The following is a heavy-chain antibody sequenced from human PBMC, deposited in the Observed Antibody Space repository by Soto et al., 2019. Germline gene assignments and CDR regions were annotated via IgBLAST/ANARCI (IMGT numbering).Heavy chain of an antibody. D-gene: IGHD2-2*01. V-gene: IGHV3-30*18. CDR2: ISYDGSNK. J-gene: IGHJ6*03. CDR1: GFTFSSYG. Sequence: QVQLVESGGGVVQPGRSLRLSCAASGFTFSSYGMHWVRQAPGKGLEWVAVISYDGSNKYYADSVKGRFTISRENSKNTLYLQMNSLRAEDTAVYYCAKDHPDIVVVPAAHYYYYYMDVWGKGTTVTVSS. CDR3: AKDHPDIVVVPAAHYYYYYMDV.